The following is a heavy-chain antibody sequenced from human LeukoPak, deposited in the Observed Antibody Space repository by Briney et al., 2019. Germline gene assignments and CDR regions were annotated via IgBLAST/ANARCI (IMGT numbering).Heavy chain of an antibody. Sequence: GASVKVSCKATSRISWVRRAPGQGLEWMGWTGSYGGDTYYAQKFQGRVTVTTDTSTSTVYMELRSLRSDDTAVYYCARDLWNFYDDSGYYRDFDSWGQGTLVTVSS. V-gene: IGHV1-18*01. CDR1: TSR. CDR3: ARDLWNFYDDSGYYRDFDS. CDR2: TGSYGGDT. J-gene: IGHJ5*01. D-gene: IGHD3-22*01.